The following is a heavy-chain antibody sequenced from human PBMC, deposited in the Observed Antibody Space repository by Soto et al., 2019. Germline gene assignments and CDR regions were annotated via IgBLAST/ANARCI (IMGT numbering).Heavy chain of an antibody. CDR2: IFFTGIT. J-gene: IGHJ6*02. CDR1: GGSVTTGSYN. Sequence: QVQLQESGPGLVRPSETLSLTCTVSGGSVTTGSYNWSWIRRPPGKGLEWIGNIFFTGITHYNPSPYNRVTMSVDTSKNQSSLTVSYVTAADTAVSYCARDGHGMDVWGQGTTVTVSS. CDR3: ARDGHGMDV. V-gene: IGHV4-61*01.